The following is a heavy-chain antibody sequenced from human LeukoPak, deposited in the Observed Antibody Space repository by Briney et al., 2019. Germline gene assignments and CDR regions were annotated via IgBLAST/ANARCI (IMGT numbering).Heavy chain of an antibody. D-gene: IGHD3-22*01. CDR2: ISSSSSYI. CDR3: ARLYYDSSGYYYGAFDI. CDR1: GFTFSSYS. Sequence: KPGGSLRLSCAASGFTFSSYSMNWVRQAPGKGLEWASSISSSSSYIYYADSVKGRFTISRDNAKNSLYLQMNSLRAEDTAVYYCARLYYDSSGYYYGAFDIWGQGTMVTVSS. J-gene: IGHJ3*02. V-gene: IGHV3-21*01.